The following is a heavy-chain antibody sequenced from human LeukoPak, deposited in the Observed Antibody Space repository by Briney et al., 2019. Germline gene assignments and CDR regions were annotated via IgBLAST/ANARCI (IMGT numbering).Heavy chain of an antibody. CDR3: ARDRHYYDSSGYYRFDY. Sequence: GGSLRLSCAASGFTFSSYGMHWVRQAPGKGLEWVAVISHDGSNKYYADSVKGRFTISRDNSKNTLYLQMNSLRAEDTAVYYCARDRHYYDSSGYYRFDYWGQGTLVTVSS. D-gene: IGHD3-22*01. V-gene: IGHV3-30*03. J-gene: IGHJ4*02. CDR1: GFTFSSYG. CDR2: ISHDGSNK.